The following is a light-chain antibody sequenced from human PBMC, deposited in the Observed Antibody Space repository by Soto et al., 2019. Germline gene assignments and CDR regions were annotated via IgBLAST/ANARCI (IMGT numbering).Light chain of an antibody. CDR3: LSPDISGNSWV. J-gene: IGLJ3*02. V-gene: IGLV3-25*02. Sequence: SYELTQPPSMSVSPEQTARITCSGDALPKQFAYWYQQKTAQAPLLVIYKDTERPSGIPERFTGFNSGTTVTLTISGVQAEDEADYYCLSPDISGNSWVFGGGTKVTVL. CDR2: KDT. CDR1: ALPKQF.